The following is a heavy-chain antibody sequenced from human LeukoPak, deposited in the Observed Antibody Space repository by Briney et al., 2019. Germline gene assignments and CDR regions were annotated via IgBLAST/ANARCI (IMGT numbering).Heavy chain of an antibody. CDR1: GYTFTSYD. V-gene: IGHV1-8*01. CDR3: ARAPTTIVYYYYGMDV. J-gene: IGHJ6*02. CDR2: MNPNSGNT. D-gene: IGHD2-15*01. Sequence: ASVKVSCKASGYTFTSYDINWVRQATGQGLEWMGWMNPNSGNTGYAQKFQGRVTMTRNTSISTAYMELSSLRSEDTAVYYCARAPTTIVYYYYGMDVWGQGTLVTVSS.